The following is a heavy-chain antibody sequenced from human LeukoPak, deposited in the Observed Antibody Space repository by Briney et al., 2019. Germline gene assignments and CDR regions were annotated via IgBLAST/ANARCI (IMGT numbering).Heavy chain of an antibody. D-gene: IGHD6-19*01. Sequence: GSLRLSCAASGFTFSSSWMHWVRQAPGKGLVWVARINSDGSSTNYADSVKGRSTISRDNANNTLYLHISNLRAEDAAFYYCAKERGWSFYFDSWGQGTLVTVSS. CDR3: AKERGWSFYFDS. CDR2: INSDGSST. CDR1: GFTFSSSW. V-gene: IGHV3-74*01. J-gene: IGHJ4*02.